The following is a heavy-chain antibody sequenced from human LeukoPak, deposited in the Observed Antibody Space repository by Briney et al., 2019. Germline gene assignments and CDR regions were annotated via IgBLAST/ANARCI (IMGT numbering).Heavy chain of an antibody. CDR2: IYCSGST. J-gene: IGHJ4*02. D-gene: IGHD3-22*01. V-gene: IGHV4-39*01. Sequence: SETLSLTCTVSGGSISSSSYYWGWIRQPPGKGLEWIGSIYCSGSTYYNPSLQSRVTISVDTSKNQFSLKLSSVTAADTAVYYCVTYYFDSSGPKKNYWGQGTLVTVSS. CDR1: GGSISSSSYY. CDR3: VTYYFDSSGPKKNY.